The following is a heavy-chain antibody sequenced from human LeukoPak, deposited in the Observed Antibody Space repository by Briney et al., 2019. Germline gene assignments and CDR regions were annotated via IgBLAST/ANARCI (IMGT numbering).Heavy chain of an antibody. CDR1: GFTFSSYG. CDR2: ISYDGSNK. Sequence: PGRSLRLSCAASGFTFSSYGMHWVRQAPGKGLEWVAVISYDGSNKYYADSVKGRFTIPRDNSKNALYLQMNSLRAEDTAVYYCAKSGRRDDYYYYYYMDVWGKGTTVTVSS. D-gene: IGHD6-25*01. CDR3: AKSGRRDDYYYYYYMDV. V-gene: IGHV3-30*18. J-gene: IGHJ6*03.